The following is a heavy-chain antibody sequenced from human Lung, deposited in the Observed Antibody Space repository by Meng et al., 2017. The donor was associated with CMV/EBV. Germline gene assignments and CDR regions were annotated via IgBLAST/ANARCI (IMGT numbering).Heavy chain of an antibody. V-gene: IGHV3-7*01. D-gene: IGHD1-26*01. CDR1: GFTFSRYW. CDR3: VKCGTQDLDY. CDR2: IKQDGSEK. Sequence: GGSLRLSYAASGFTFSRYWMGWVRQVPGKGLEWVANIKQDGSEKYYVDSVKGRFTIARDNAKNSLYLQINSLRADNTAVYYCVKCGTQDLDYWGQGTLVTVSS. J-gene: IGHJ4*02.